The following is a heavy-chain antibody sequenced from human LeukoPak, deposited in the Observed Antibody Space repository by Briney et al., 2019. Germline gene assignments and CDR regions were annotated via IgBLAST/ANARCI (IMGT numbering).Heavy chain of an antibody. CDR3: ARTRGITMVRGPLDY. CDR2: INPNSGGT. CDR1: GYTFTGYY. V-gene: IGHV1-2*02. Sequence: ASVKLSCKASGYTFTGYYMHWVRQAPGQGLEWMGWINPNSGGTNYAQKFQGRVTMTRDTSISTAYMELSRLRSDDTAVYYCARTRGITMVRGPLDYWGQGTLVIVTS. J-gene: IGHJ4*02. D-gene: IGHD3-10*01.